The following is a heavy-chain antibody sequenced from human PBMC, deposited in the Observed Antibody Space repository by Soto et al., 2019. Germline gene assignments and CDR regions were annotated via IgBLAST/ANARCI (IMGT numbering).Heavy chain of an antibody. CDR2: IRFDGSNE. CDR3: ARDGIGGPVFRGYLDY. V-gene: IGHV3-33*01. D-gene: IGHD2-15*01. CDR1: GGIFHGYG. Sequence: QEQLVESGGGVVQPGTSLRLSCAVPGGIFHGYGMHWVRQAPGKGLEWVAIIRFDGSNEEYADSVKGRFTISRENSKNTLYLEMNTLGAEDTAGYYCARDGIGGPVFRGYLDYWGRGPVVTVSS. J-gene: IGHJ4*02.